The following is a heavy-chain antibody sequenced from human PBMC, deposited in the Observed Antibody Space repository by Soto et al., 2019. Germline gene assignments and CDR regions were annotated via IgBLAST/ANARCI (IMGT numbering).Heavy chain of an antibody. CDR3: ASVDFGAYIPHFAS. CDR2: ITGSGGTT. Sequence: EVHLVESGGGLVQPGGSLRLSCAASGFTISSYAMSWVRQAPGKGLEWGSAITGSGGTTYYADSVKGRFTISRDNSKNTLYLQMASLRAEDTAVYVCASVDFGAYIPHFASWGQGTLVTVSS. J-gene: IGHJ4*02. D-gene: IGHD4-17*01. V-gene: IGHV3-23*04. CDR1: GFTISSYA.